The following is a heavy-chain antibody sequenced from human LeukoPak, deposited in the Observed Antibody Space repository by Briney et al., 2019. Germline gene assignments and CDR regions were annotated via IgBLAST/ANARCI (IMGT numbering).Heavy chain of an antibody. V-gene: IGHV3-48*01. CDR2: ISSSSSTI. J-gene: IGHJ4*02. Sequence: GGSLRLSCAASGFPFCSYSMNWVRQAPGKGLGWVSYISSSSSTIYYAVSVKGRFTISRDNPKNPLYLQMNSLRAEDTAVYYCARDKHRYGDSFDYWGQGTLVTVSS. D-gene: IGHD4-17*01. CDR3: ARDKHRYGDSFDY. CDR1: GFPFCSYS.